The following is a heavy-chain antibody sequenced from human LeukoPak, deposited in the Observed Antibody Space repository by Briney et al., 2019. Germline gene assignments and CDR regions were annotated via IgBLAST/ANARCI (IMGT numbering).Heavy chain of an antibody. Sequence: GESLKISCKGSGHSFTSYWICWVRQMPGKGLEWMGIIYPGDSDTRYSPSFQGQVTISADKSISTAYLQWSSLKASDTAMYYCARVVQLERRGPFDPWGQGTLVTVSS. CDR2: IYPGDSDT. D-gene: IGHD1-1*01. CDR1: GHSFTSYW. CDR3: ARVVQLERRGPFDP. J-gene: IGHJ5*02. V-gene: IGHV5-51*01.